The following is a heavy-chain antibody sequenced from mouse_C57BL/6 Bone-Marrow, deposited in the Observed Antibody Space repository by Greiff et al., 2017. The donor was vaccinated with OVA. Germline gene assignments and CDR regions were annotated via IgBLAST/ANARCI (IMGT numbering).Heavy chain of an antibody. D-gene: IGHD2-4*01. CDR1: GYSFTGYF. CDR2: INPYNGDT. V-gene: IGHV1-20*01. J-gene: IGHJ3*01. Sequence: VQLQQSGPELVKPGDSVKISCKASGYSFTGYFMNWVMQSHGKSLEWIGRINPYNGDTFYNQKFKGKATLTVDKSSSTAHMELRSLTSEDSAVYYCARGRDYDAGGGFAYWGQGTLVTVSA. CDR3: ARGRDYDAGGGFAY.